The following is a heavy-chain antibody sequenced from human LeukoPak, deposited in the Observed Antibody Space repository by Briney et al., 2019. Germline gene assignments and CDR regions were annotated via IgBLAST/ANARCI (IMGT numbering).Heavy chain of an antibody. CDR2: ISAYNGNT. Sequence: ASVKVSCKASGYTFTSYGISWVRQAPGQGLEWMGWISAYNGNTNYAQKLQGRVTMTTDTSTSTAYMELRSLRSDDTAVYYCASSGYYDSSGYYTVSWGQGTLVTVSS. CDR1: GYTFTSYG. V-gene: IGHV1-18*01. J-gene: IGHJ4*02. CDR3: ASSGYYDSSGYYTVS. D-gene: IGHD3-22*01.